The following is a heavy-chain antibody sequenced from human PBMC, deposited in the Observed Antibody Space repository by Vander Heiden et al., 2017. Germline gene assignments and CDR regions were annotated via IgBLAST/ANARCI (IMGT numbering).Heavy chain of an antibody. Sequence: EVQLVESAGGLVQPGGSLRLSCVASGFTFRSYWMHWIRQAPGKGLVWVSRINTDGSITNYADSVKGRFTISRDNAKNTLYLQMNSLRAEDTAVYYFARVSGSYNWGQGTLVTVSS. CDR2: INTDGSIT. V-gene: IGHV3-74*01. D-gene: IGHD1-26*01. CDR3: ARVSGSYN. CDR1: GFTFRSYW. J-gene: IGHJ4*02.